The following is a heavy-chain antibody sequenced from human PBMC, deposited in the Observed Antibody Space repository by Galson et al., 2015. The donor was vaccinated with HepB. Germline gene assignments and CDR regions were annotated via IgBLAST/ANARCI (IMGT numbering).Heavy chain of an antibody. D-gene: IGHD3-22*01. Sequence: SVKVSCKASGGTFSSYTISWVRQAPGQGLEWVGRIIPILGIANYAQKFQGRVTITADKSTSTAYMELSSLRSDDTALYYCVRRDYDQNYFDAWGQGTLVIVS. V-gene: IGHV1-69*02. CDR1: GGTFSSYT. J-gene: IGHJ5*01. CDR2: IIPILGIA. CDR3: VRRDYDQNYFDA.